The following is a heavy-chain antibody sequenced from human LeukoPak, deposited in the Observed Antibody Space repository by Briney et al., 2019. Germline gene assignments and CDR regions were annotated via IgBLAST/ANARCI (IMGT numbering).Heavy chain of an antibody. V-gene: IGHV3-23*01. J-gene: IGHJ4*02. D-gene: IGHD3-22*01. CDR1: GFTFSSYA. CDR2: ISGSGGST. CDR3: AKDRSQYTMIVVVNTFDY. Sequence: GGSLRLSCAASGFTFSSYAMSWVRQAPGKGLEWVSAISGSGGSTYYADSVKGRFTISRDNSKNMLYLQMNSLRAEDTAVYYCAKDRSQYTMIVVVNTFDYWGQGTLVTVSS.